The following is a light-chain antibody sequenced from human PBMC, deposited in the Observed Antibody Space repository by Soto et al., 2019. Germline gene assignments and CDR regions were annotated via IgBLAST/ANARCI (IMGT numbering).Light chain of an antibody. CDR1: SSDVGSYYL. Sequence: QSALTQPASVSGSPGQSITISCTGTSSDVGSYYLVSWYQHHPGKAPKLIIYEDTKRPSGTSNRFSGSKSGNTASLTISGLQAEDEADYYCCSFAGARVMFGGRTKVTVL. CDR3: CSFAGARVM. J-gene: IGLJ3*02. V-gene: IGLV2-23*01. CDR2: EDT.